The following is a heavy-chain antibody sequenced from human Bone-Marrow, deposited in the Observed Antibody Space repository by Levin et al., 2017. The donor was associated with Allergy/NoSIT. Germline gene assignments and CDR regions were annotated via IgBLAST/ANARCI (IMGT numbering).Heavy chain of an antibody. D-gene: IGHD4-17*01. V-gene: IGHV4-59*01. CDR2: IFYNGNT. CDR3: ARLDYGDYFDY. Sequence: GSLRLSCTVSGSSISSFYWSWIRQPPGKGLEWIGYIFYNGNTNYNPSLESRVTISVDTSRNQFSLKLTSVTPADTAVYYCARLDYGDYFDYWGQGALVTVSS. CDR1: GSSISSFY. J-gene: IGHJ4*02.